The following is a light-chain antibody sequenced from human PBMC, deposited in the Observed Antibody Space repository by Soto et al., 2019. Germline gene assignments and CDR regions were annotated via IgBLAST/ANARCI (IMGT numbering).Light chain of an antibody. CDR1: QSVSSY. Sequence: EIVLTQSPATLSLSPGERATLSCRASQSVSSYLAWYQQKPGQAPRLLIYDASNRATGIPARFSGCGSGTDLPRTSSSVEAEDVAFYYRQQRSKWPPRTFGQGTKLEIK. CDR3: QQRSKWPPRT. V-gene: IGKV3-11*01. CDR2: DAS. J-gene: IGKJ2*02.